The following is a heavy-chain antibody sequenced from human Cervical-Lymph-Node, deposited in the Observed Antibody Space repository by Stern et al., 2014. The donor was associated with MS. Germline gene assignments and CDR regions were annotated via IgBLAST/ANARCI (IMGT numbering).Heavy chain of an antibody. CDR1: GFTFDDYA. V-gene: IGHV3-9*01. CDR2: ITWNSVSV. CDR3: AKGSGGSGYYPVALDY. D-gene: IGHD3-3*01. J-gene: IGHJ4*02. Sequence: QLVESGGGLVQPGRSLRLSCAASGFTFDDYAMHWVRQAPGKGLVGVSGITWNSVSVGYADSVKGRFTISRDNAKNSLYLQMNSLRGDDTALYYCAKGSGGSGYYPVALDYWGQGTLVTVSS.